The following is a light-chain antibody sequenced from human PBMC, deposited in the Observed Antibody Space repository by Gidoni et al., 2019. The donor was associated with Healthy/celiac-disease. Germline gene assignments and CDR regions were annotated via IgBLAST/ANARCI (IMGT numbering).Light chain of an antibody. CDR1: SLRSYY. CDR2: GKN. J-gene: IGLJ3*02. V-gene: IGLV3-19*01. CDR3: NSRDSSGNRQV. Sequence: SSELTQDPAVSVALGQTVRITCQGDSLRSYYASWYQQKPGQAPVLVIYGKNNRPSGIPDRFSGSSSGNTASLTSTGAQAEDEADYYCNSRDSSGNRQVFGGGTKLTVL.